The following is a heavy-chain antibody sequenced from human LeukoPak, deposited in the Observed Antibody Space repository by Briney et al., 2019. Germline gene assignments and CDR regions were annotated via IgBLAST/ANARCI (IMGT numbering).Heavy chain of an antibody. V-gene: IGHV6-1*01. CDR2: TYYRSKWYI. J-gene: IGHJ5*02. Sequence: SQTLPLTCAISGDSVSSNSAIWNWIRQSPSRGLEWLGRTYYRSKWYIDYGASVKSRITINADTSKNQSSLQLNSVTPEDTAVYYCARGYYASGFNPWGQGTLVTVSS. CDR1: GDSVSSNSAI. D-gene: IGHD3-10*01. CDR3: ARGYYASGFNP.